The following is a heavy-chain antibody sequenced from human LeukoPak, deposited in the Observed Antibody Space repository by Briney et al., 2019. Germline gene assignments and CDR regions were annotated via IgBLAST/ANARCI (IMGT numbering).Heavy chain of an antibody. CDR1: GFTFSSYA. CDR3: ARSDSSGYYLDDEYFQH. Sequence: GGSLRLSCAASGFTFSSYAMHWVRQAPGKGLEWVAVISYDGSNKYYADSVKGRFTISRDNSKNTLYLQMNSLRAEDTAVYYCARSDSSGYYLDDEYFQHWGQGTLVTVSS. J-gene: IGHJ1*01. CDR2: ISYDGSNK. V-gene: IGHV3-30-3*01. D-gene: IGHD3-22*01.